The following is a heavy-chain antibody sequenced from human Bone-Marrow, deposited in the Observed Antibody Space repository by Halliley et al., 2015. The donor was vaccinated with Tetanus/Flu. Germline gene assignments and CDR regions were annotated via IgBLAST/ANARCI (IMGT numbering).Heavy chain of an antibody. CDR1: TFTFSFYA. V-gene: IGHV3-23*01. J-gene: IGHJ3*01. D-gene: IGHD3-22*01. Sequence: SLRLSCATSTFTFSFYAMTWVRQAPGKGLEWASSISASGSRTYHADFVKGRFTVSRDNSKNTLYLQMNSLRDGDTAVYFCAKDRGAHYYDSSGYGAFDVWGQGTVVTVSS. CDR2: ISASGSRT. CDR3: AKDRGAHYYDSSGYGAFDV.